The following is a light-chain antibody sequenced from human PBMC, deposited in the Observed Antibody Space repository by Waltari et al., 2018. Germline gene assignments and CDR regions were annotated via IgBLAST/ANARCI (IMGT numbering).Light chain of an antibody. CDR2: QDN. CDR1: SSTIGRSY. J-gene: IGLJ6*01. Sequence: QSVLTPPPSVSAAPGQRVTISCSGSSSTIGRSYVSWYQQVPGTAPKLFIYQDNKRPSGVSDRFSGSKSGTSASLAITGLQTGDEADYYCSAWDNSLSADVFGSGTKLTVL. V-gene: IGLV1-51*02. CDR3: SAWDNSLSADV.